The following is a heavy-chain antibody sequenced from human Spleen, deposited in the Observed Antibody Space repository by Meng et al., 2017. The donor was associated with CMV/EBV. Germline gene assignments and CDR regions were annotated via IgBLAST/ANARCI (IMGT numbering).Heavy chain of an antibody. Sequence: VLLVESWGGLVQPGGSLRLSCVVSGFTLRRYWMHWVRQAPGKGLEWVSRIDSDGRDITYADSVRGRFTISRDDAKNTLYLQMNRLRVEDTAVYYCARGVAENLGWEMGYWGQGTLVTVSS. J-gene: IGHJ4*01. V-gene: IGHV3-74*03. D-gene: IGHD1-26*01. CDR2: IDSDGRDI. CDR1: GFTLRRYW. CDR3: ARGVAENLGWEMGY.